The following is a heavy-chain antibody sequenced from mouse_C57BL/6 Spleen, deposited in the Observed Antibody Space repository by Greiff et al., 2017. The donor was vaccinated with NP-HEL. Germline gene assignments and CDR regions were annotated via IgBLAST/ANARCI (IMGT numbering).Heavy chain of an antibody. CDR2: ISYDGSN. V-gene: IGHV3-6*01. Sequence: ESGPGLVKPSQSLSLTCSVTGYSITSGYYWNWIRQFPGNKLEWMGYISYDGSNNYNPSLENRISITRDTSKNQFFLKLNSVTTEDTATYYCARDPNWVFDYWGQGTTLTVSS. D-gene: IGHD4-1*01. CDR1: GYSITSGYY. J-gene: IGHJ2*01. CDR3: ARDPNWVFDY.